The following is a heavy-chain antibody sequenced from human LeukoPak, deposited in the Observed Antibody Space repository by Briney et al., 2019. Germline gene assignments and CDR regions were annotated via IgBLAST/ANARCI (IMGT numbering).Heavy chain of an antibody. D-gene: IGHD5-12*01. CDR1: SYSISSGYY. CDR2: IFYSGRA. CDR3: ARGRGGRTGYASGYFDF. J-gene: IGHJ4*02. Sequence: PSETLSLTCAVSSYSISSGYYWDWIRQPPGKGLEWIGTIFYSGRAYYNPSLKSRVTMSVDTSKNHFSLKLTSVTAADTAVYFCARGRGGRTGYASGYFDFWGQGTLVTVSS. V-gene: IGHV4-38-2*01.